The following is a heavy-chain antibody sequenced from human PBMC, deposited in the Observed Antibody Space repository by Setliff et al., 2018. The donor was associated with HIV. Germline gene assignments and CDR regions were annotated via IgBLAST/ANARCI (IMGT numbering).Heavy chain of an antibody. Sequence: SETLSLTCAVYGGSFSGYYWSWSRQPPGTGLEWIGEINHSGSTNYNPSLKSRVTMSVDPSKNQFSLKLTSVTAADTAVYYCASEGRVVQSKIPYYLDYWGKGTPVTVSS. V-gene: IGHV4-34*01. CDR2: INHSGST. D-gene: IGHD2-2*01. J-gene: IGHJ4*02. CDR3: ASEGRVVQSKIPYYLDY. CDR1: GGSFSGYY.